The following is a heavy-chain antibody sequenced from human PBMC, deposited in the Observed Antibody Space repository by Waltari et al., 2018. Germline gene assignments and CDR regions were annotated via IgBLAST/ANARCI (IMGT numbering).Heavy chain of an antibody. CDR2: ISSSGSTI. J-gene: IGHJ4*02. CDR3: ARAPSSSGYYYYFDY. Sequence: EVQLVESGGGLVQPGGSLRLSCAASGFTFSSYEMNWVRQAPGKGLEWVSYISSSGSTIYYADSVKGRFTISRDNAKNSLYLQMNSLRAEDTAVYYCARAPSSSGYYYYFDYWGQGTLVTVSS. CDR1: GFTFSSYE. V-gene: IGHV3-48*03. D-gene: IGHD3-22*01.